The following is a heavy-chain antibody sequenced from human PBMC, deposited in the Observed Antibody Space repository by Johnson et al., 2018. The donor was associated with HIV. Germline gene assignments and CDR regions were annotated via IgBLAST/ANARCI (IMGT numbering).Heavy chain of an antibody. CDR1: GFTFDDYA. D-gene: IGHD6-6*01. V-gene: IGHV3-9*01. Sequence: VQLVESGGGLVQPGRSLRLSCAASGFTFDDYAMHWVRQAPGKGLEWVSGISWNSGSIGYADSVKGRFTISRDNSKNTLYLHMNSLRAEDTAVYYCAREISSRSAFDIWGQGTMVTVSS. CDR3: AREISSRSAFDI. J-gene: IGHJ3*02. CDR2: ISWNSGSI.